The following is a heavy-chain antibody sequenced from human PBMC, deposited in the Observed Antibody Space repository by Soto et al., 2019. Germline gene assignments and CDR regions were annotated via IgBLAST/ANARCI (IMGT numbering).Heavy chain of an antibody. D-gene: IGHD5-12*01. J-gene: IGHJ4*02. Sequence: QLQESGPGLVKPSETLSLTCTVSGGSISSSSYYWGWIRQPPGKGLEWIGSIYYSGSTYYNPSLKSRVTISVDTSKNQFSLKLSSVTAADTAVYYWARHDYNKLLNFDYWGQGTLVTVSS. CDR2: IYYSGST. CDR1: GGSISSSSYY. CDR3: ARHDYNKLLNFDY. V-gene: IGHV4-39*01.